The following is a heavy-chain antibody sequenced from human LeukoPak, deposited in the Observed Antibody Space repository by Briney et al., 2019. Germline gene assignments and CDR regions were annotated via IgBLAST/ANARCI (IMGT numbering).Heavy chain of an antibody. J-gene: IGHJ3*02. CDR1: GGSVSSGDYY. V-gene: IGHV4-30-4*01. D-gene: IGHD4-17*01. CDR2: IYYSGST. CDR3: ARVDGDYVRLGAFDI. Sequence: SGTLSLTCTVSGGSVSSGDYYWSWIRQPPGKGLEWIGYIYYSGSTYYNPSLKSRVTVSVDTSKNQFSLKLSSVTAADTAVYYCARVDGDYVRLGAFDIWGQGTMVTVSS.